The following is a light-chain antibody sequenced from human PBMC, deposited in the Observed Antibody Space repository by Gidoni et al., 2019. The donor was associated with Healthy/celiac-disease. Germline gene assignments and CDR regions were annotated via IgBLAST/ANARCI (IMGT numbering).Light chain of an antibody. Sequence: EIVLTQSPGTLSLSPGERATLSCRASQSVSSSYLAWYQQKPGQAPRLLIYGASSRAPGIPDRFSGSGSGTDFTLTISRLETEDFAVYYCQQYGSSPPALTFGGGTKVEIK. V-gene: IGKV3-20*01. CDR2: GAS. CDR3: QQYGSSPPALT. CDR1: QSVSSSY. J-gene: IGKJ4*01.